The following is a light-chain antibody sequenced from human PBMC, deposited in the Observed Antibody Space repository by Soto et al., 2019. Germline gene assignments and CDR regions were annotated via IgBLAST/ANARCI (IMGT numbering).Light chain of an antibody. J-gene: IGKJ3*01. Sequence: DIQMTQSPSSLSASVGDRVTITCRASQIIGSYLNWYQQKPGKAPELLIYITSSLNNGAPTRFRGSGSGTDFTLTISSLQPEDFATYYCQQRSSHPFTFGPGTKVDIK. V-gene: IGKV1-39*01. CDR3: QQRSSHPFT. CDR1: QIIGSY. CDR2: ITS.